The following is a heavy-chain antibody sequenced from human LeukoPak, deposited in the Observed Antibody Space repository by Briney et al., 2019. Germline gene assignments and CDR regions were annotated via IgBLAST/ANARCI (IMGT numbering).Heavy chain of an antibody. CDR1: RFTFSSYT. J-gene: IGHJ2*01. CDR3: ARDAGYSSGWSHWYLDL. Sequence: GGSLRLSCAASRFTFSSYTMNWVRQAPGKGLEWVSYISSSTTIYYADSVKGRFTISRDNAKNSLFLQMSSLRDEDTAMYYCARDAGYSSGWSHWYLDLWGRGTLVTVSS. V-gene: IGHV3-48*02. CDR2: ISSSTTI. D-gene: IGHD6-19*01.